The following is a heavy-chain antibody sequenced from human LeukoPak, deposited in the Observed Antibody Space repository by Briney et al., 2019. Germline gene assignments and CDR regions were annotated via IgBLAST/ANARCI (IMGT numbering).Heavy chain of an antibody. CDR1: GGSISSYY. Sequence: SETLSLTCTVSGGSISSYYWSWIRQPPGKGLEWIGYIYTSGSTNYNPSLKSRVTISVDTSKNHFTLKLSSVTAADTAVYYCARLGYDFWSGYYTYYYYYYMDVWGKGTTVTVSS. J-gene: IGHJ6*03. CDR3: ARLGYDFWSGYYTYYYYYYMDV. V-gene: IGHV4-4*09. CDR2: IYTSGST. D-gene: IGHD3-3*01.